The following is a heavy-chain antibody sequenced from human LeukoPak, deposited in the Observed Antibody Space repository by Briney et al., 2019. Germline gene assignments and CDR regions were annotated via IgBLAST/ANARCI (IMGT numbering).Heavy chain of an antibody. CDR3: ASPAGARRPFDY. D-gene: IGHD1-26*01. Sequence: SVNVSCKASGGTFSSYAISWVRQAPGQGLEWMGGIIPIFGTANYAQKFQGRVTITADESTSTAYMELSSLRSEDTAVYYCASPAGARRPFDYWGQGTLVTVSS. CDR1: GGTFSSYA. J-gene: IGHJ4*02. V-gene: IGHV1-69*01. CDR2: IIPIFGTA.